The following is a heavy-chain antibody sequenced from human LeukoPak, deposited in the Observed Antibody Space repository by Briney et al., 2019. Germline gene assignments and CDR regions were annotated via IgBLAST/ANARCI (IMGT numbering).Heavy chain of an antibody. D-gene: IGHD5-18*01. CDR1: GFTVSSYS. V-gene: IGHV3-48*04. CDR2: ISSSGSTI. J-gene: IGHJ4*02. CDR3: ARHSGYSYGYRGFFDY. Sequence: GGSLRLSCAASGFTVSSYSMNWVRQAPGKGLEWVSYISSSGSTIYYADSVKGRFTISRDNAKNSLYLQMNSLRAEDTAVYYCARHSGYSYGYRGFFDYWGQGTLVTVSS.